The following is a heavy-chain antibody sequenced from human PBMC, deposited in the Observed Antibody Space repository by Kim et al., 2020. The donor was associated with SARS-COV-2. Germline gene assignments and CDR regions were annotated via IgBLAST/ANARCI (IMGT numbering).Heavy chain of an antibody. CDR3: AKGGIAVDP. V-gene: IGHV3-30*18. J-gene: IGHJ3*01. CDR1: GFTFSSYG. D-gene: IGHD6-19*01. CDR2: ISYDGSNK. Sequence: GGSLRLSCAASGFTFSSYGMHWVRQAPGKGLEWVAVISYDGSNKYYADSVKGRFTISRDNSKNTLYLQMNSLRAEDTAVYYCAKGGIAVDPWGQGTMVTVSS.